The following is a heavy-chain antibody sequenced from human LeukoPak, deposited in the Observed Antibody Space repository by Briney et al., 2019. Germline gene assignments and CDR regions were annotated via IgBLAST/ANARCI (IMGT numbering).Heavy chain of an antibody. Sequence: SETLSLTCAVYGESFRGYYWSWIRQPPGKGLEWIGQINHSGSTNYNPSLKIRVIISVDTSKKQISLKLSSVTAADMAVYYCARGPPNYYGSGSYFLQFAWYAYWGQGTLVTVSS. V-gene: IGHV4-34*01. CDR3: ARGPPNYYGSGSYFLQFAWYAY. D-gene: IGHD3-10*01. CDR1: GESFRGYY. J-gene: IGHJ4*02. CDR2: INHSGST.